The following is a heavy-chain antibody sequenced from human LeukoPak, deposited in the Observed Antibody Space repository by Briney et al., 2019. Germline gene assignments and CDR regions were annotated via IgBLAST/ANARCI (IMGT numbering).Heavy chain of an antibody. CDR1: VYTFTGYN. V-gene: IGHV1-2*02. CDR3: ARDSPNYDILTGQIDY. J-gene: IGHJ4*02. Sequence: ASVKVSCKASVYTFTGYNMHWVRQAPGQGLEWMGWINPNSGGTNYAQKFQGRVTMTRDTSISTAYMELSRLRSDDTAVYYCARDSPNYDILTGQIDYWGQGTLVTVSS. CDR2: INPNSGGT. D-gene: IGHD3-9*01.